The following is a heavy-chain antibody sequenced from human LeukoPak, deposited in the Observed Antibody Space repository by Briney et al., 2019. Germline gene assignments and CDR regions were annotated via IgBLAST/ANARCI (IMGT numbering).Heavy chain of an antibody. V-gene: IGHV5-51*01. CDR3: GKLLCTGGNGPISSLIDY. Sequence: GESLKISCKGSGYRFTSYWIGWVRQMPGKGLEWMGIIYPGDSDTRYSPSFQGQGTSSADQSISPVYLQCISLKASDAAMYYGGKLLCTGGNGPISSLIDYWGQGGLVTVSS. D-gene: IGHD2-8*02. J-gene: IGHJ4*02. CDR1: GYRFTSYW. CDR2: IYPGDSDT.